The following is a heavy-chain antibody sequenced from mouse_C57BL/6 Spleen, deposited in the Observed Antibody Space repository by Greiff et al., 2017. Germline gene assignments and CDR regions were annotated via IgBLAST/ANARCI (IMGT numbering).Heavy chain of an antibody. CDR1: GYAFSSSW. J-gene: IGHJ4*01. CDR3: ARPLGVTTGYYAMDY. D-gene: IGHD2-1*01. CDR2: IYPGDGDT. Sequence: QVQLQQSGPELVKPGDSVKISCKASGYAFSSSWMNWVKQRPGKGLEWIGRIYPGDGDTNYNGQFKGKATLTADKSSSTAYMQLSSLTSEDSAVYFCARPLGVTTGYYAMDYWGQGTSVTVSS. V-gene: IGHV1-82*01.